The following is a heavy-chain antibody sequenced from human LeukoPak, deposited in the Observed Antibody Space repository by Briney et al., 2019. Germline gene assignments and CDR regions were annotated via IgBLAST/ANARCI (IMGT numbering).Heavy chain of an antibody. J-gene: IGHJ4*02. CDR1: GESFSGYY. CDR3: ARGRGRGILNY. CDR2: INHSGST. V-gene: IGHV4-34*01. Sequence: PSETLSLTCAVYGESFSGYYWSWIRQPPGKGLEWIGEINHSGSTNYNPSLKSRVTISVDTSKNQFSLKLSSVTAADTAVYYCARGRGRGILNYWGQGTLVTVST. D-gene: IGHD3-9*01.